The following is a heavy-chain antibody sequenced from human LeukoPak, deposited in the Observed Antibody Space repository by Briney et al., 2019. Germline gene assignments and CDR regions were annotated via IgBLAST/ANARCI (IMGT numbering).Heavy chain of an antibody. CDR1: GGTFSSYA. CDR2: IISIFGTV. V-gene: IGHV1-69*05. CDR3: AEERVGATSGAFDI. Sequence: ASVKVSCKASGGTFSSYAISWVRQAPGQGLEWMGGIISIFGTVNYAQQFQGRVTITTEESTSTAYMELSSLRSEDTAVYYCAEERVGATSGAFDIWGQRTMVTVSS. D-gene: IGHD1-26*01. J-gene: IGHJ3*02.